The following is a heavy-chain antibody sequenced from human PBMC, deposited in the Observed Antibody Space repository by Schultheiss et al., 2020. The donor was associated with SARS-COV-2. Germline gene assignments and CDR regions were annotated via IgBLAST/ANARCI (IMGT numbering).Heavy chain of an antibody. V-gene: IGHV4-59*04. CDR1: GGSISSYY. CDR2: IYYSGST. J-gene: IGHJ5*02. CDR3: ARLPFVVVTGPIYNWFDA. D-gene: IGHD2-21*02. Sequence: SETLSLTCTVSGGSISSYYWSWIRQPPGKGLEWIGYIYYSGSTYYNPSLKSRVTMSVDTSKNQFSLKLSSVTAADTAVYYCARLPFVVVTGPIYNWFDAWGQGTLVTVSS.